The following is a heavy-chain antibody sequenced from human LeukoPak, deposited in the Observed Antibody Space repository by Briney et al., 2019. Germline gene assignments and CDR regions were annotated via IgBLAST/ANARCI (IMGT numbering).Heavy chain of an antibody. CDR1: GYTFTSYY. D-gene: IGHD4-17*01. V-gene: IGHV1-46*01. Sequence: ASVKVSCKASGYTFTSYYMHWVRQAPGQGLEWMGIISPSGGSTSYAQKFQGRVTMTRDTSTSTVYMELSSLRSEDTAVYYCAREADDYGDQGWFDPWGQGTLVTVSS. CDR3: AREADDYGDQGWFDP. CDR2: ISPSGGST. J-gene: IGHJ5*02.